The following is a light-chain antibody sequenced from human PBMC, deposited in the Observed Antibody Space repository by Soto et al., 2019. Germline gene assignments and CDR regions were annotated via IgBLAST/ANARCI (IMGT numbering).Light chain of an antibody. CDR3: QSYDSSLSGYV. CDR1: SSNIGANYD. V-gene: IGLV1-40*01. Sequence: QSVLTQPPSVSGAPGQGVTISCTGGSSNIGANYDVHWYQQLPGTAPKVLIYGNSNRPSGVPDRFSGSKSGTSASLAITGLQVEDEADYYCQSYDSSLSGYVFGTGTKLTVL. J-gene: IGLJ1*01. CDR2: GNS.